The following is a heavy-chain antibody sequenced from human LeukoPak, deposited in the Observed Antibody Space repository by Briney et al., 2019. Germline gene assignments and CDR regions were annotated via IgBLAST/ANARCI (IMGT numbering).Heavy chain of an antibody. Sequence: SETLSLTCNISGVPITDYYWSWIRLAPRRGLEWIGYMYYSGGSNSNPSLEGRVTMSADTSTNQFSLRLTSVPAADTAIYYCARELPSTGNWFDPWGQGILVTVSS. V-gene: IGHV4-59*01. CDR1: GVPITDYY. CDR2: MYYSGGS. D-gene: IGHD1-14*01. J-gene: IGHJ5*02. CDR3: ARELPSTGNWFDP.